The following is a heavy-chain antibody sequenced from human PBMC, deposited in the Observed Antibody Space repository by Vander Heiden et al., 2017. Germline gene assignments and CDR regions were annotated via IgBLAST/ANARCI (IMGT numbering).Heavy chain of an antibody. CDR2: IRSKAHSFAT. CDR3: YEGATTY. Sequence: EVQLVESGGGLVQPGGSLKLSSAASGFTFSGSAMHWVRQASGKGLEWVGRIRSKAHSFATAYAASVKGRFTISRDDSKNTAYLQMNSLKTEDTAVYYCYEGATTYWGQGTLVTVSS. CDR1: GFTFSGSA. D-gene: IGHD1-26*01. J-gene: IGHJ4*02. V-gene: IGHV3-73*02.